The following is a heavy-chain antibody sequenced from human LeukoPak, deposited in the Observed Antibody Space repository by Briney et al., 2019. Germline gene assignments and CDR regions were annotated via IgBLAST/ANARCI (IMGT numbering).Heavy chain of an antibody. CDR2: IYPGDSDT. CDR1: GYNFTSYW. Sequence: GESLKISWKGSGYNFTSYWIGWVRQMPGKGLEWMGIIYPGDSDTRYSPSFQGQVTISADKSISTAYLQWSSLKASDTAMYYCARNLVGATEPFDYWGQGTLVTVSS. J-gene: IGHJ4*02. CDR3: ARNLVGATEPFDY. V-gene: IGHV5-51*01. D-gene: IGHD1-26*01.